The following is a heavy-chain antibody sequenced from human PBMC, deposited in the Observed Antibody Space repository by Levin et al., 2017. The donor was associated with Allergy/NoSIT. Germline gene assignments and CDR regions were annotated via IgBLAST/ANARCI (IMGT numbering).Heavy chain of an antibody. CDR2: IKHEGSEK. D-gene: IGHD3-3*01. CDR1: GSTFSSYW. V-gene: IGHV3-7*01. Sequence: PGGSLRLSCAASGSTFSSYWMSWVRQAPGKGLEWVANIKHEGSEKYYVDSVKGRFTISRDNAKNSLYLQMNSLRAEDTAVYYCARDCRATIFASYYYMDVWGKGTTVTVSS. J-gene: IGHJ6*03. CDR3: ARDCRATIFASYYYMDV.